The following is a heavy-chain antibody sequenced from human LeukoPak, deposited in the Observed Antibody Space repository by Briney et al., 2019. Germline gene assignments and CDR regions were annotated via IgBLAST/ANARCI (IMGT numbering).Heavy chain of an antibody. CDR2: IKQDGSEK. CDR1: GFTFSSYW. CDR3: ARYYDFWSGYYRGIDY. Sequence: GGSLRLSCAASGFTFSSYWMSWVRQAPGKGLEWVANIKQDGSEKYYVDSVKGRFTISRDNAKNSLYLQMNSLRAEDTAVYYCARYYDFWSGYYRGIDYWAREPWSPSPQ. V-gene: IGHV3-7*01. D-gene: IGHD3-3*01. J-gene: IGHJ4*02.